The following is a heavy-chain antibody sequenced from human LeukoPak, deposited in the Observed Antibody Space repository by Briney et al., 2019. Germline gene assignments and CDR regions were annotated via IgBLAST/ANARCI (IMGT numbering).Heavy chain of an antibody. J-gene: IGHJ5*02. Sequence: ASVKVSCKASGYTFTGYYMHWVRQAPGQGLEWMGWINPNSGGTNYAQKFQGWVTMTRDTSISTAYMELSRLRSDDTAVYYCARGVVIAAAGTDYDWFDPWGQGTLVTVSS. V-gene: IGHV1-2*04. CDR1: GYTFTGYY. D-gene: IGHD6-13*01. CDR2: INPNSGGT. CDR3: ARGVVIAAAGTDYDWFDP.